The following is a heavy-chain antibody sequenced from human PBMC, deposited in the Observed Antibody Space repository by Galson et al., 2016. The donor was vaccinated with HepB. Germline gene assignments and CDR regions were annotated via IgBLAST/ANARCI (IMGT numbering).Heavy chain of an antibody. D-gene: IGHD1-14*01. J-gene: IGHJ4*02. Sequence: LRLSCAASGFTFSSHAMSWVRQAPGKGLEWVSGISGSGGSTYYADSVKGRFTISRDNSKNTLYVQMNGLRAEDTAVYYCAKGYGLFDYWGQGILVTVSS. CDR2: ISGSGGST. V-gene: IGHV3-23*01. CDR3: AKGYGLFDY. CDR1: GFTFSSHA.